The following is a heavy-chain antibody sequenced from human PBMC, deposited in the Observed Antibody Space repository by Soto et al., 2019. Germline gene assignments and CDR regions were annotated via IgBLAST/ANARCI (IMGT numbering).Heavy chain of an antibody. CDR3: AREYGNYGPDY. J-gene: IGHJ4*02. CDR1: GYTFTTYG. CDR2: ISGYNGNT. D-gene: IGHD4-17*01. Sequence: QVQLVQSGAEVKKPGASVKVSCKASGYTFTTYGIDWVRQAPGQGLEWMGWISGYNGNTNYAQKLQGRVTMTSDTSTNTAYMELRSLRSDDTAVYSCAREYGNYGPDYWGQGTLVTVSS. V-gene: IGHV1-18*01.